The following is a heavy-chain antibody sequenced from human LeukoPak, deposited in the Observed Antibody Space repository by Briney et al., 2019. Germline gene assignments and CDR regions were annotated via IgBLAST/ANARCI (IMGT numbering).Heavy chain of an antibody. V-gene: IGHV4-59*08. CDR3: ARHGWGGLPYFDL. J-gene: IGHJ2*01. D-gene: IGHD3-16*01. CDR2: IYYSGST. Sequence: SETLSLTCTVSGGSISNYYWSWIRQPPGKGLEWVGYIYYSGSTNYNPSLKSRVTISVDTSKNQFSLKLSSVTATDTAVYYCARHGWGGLPYFDLWGRGTLVTVSS. CDR1: GGSISNYY.